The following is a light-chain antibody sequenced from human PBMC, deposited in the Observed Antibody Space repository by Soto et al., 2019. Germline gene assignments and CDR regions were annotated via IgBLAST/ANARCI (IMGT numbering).Light chain of an antibody. CDR2: KAS. J-gene: IGKJ1*01. Sequence: MQMGGSPSTVSASVGDRVSITFGASQSISSWLAWYQQKPGKAPKLLIYKASSLESGVPSRFRGSGSGTDFTLTICSLQPKDFATYYCQRYDSYSRTFGQGTKVDIK. CDR1: QSISSW. CDR3: QRYDSYSRT. V-gene: IGKV1-5*03.